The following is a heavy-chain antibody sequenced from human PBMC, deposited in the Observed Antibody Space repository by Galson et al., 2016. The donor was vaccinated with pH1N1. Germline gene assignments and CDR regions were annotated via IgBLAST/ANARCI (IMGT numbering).Heavy chain of an antibody. CDR2: IYWNDDK. V-gene: IGHV2-5*01. CDR1: GFSLSTSGVG. J-gene: IGHJ5*02. D-gene: IGHD4-17*01. CDR3: AHSLYGDYVGWFDP. Sequence: PALVKPTQTLTPTCTFSGFSLSTSGVGVGWIRQPPGKALEWLALIYWNDDKRYSPSLKSRITNTKDTSKNQVVLTMTNMDPVDTATYYCAHSLYGDYVGWFDPWGQGTLVTVSS.